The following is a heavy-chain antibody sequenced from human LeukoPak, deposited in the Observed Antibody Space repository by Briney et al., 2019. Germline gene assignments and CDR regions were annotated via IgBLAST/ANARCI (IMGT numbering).Heavy chain of an antibody. V-gene: IGHV1-69*04. CDR2: IIPIFGIA. Sequence: SVKVSCKASGGTFSSYAISWVRQAPGQGLEWMGRIIPIFGIANYAQKFQGRVTITADKSTSTAYMELSSLRSEDTAVYYCARSSSVVVIPDYWGQGTLVTVSS. CDR3: ARSSSVVVIPDY. D-gene: IGHD3-22*01. CDR1: GGTFSSYA. J-gene: IGHJ4*02.